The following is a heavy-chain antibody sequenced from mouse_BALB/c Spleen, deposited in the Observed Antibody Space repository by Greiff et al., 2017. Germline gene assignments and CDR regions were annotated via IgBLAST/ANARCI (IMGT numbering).Heavy chain of an antibody. Sequence: QVQLQQSGAELVRPGTSVKVSCKASGYAFTNYLIEWVKQRPGQGLEWIGVINPGSGGTNYNEKFKGKATLTADKSSSTTYMQLSSLTSDDSAVFFYDRSCCGSSWGYFDYWGQGTTLTVSS. CDR1: GYAFTNYL. CDR2: INPGSGGT. D-gene: IGHD1-1*01. J-gene: IGHJ2*01. CDR3: DRSCCGSSWGYFDY. V-gene: IGHV1-54*03.